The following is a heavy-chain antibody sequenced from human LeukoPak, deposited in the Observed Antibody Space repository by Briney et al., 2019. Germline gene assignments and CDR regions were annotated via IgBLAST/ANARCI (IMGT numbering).Heavy chain of an antibody. Sequence: PGGSLRLSCAASGFTFSSYSMNWVRQAPGKGLEWVSYISSSSSTIYYADSVKGRFTISRDNAKNSLYLQMNSLRAEDTAVYYCARESSSWFKYAMDVWGQGTTVTVSS. CDR2: ISSSSSTI. J-gene: IGHJ6*02. CDR3: ARESSSWFKYAMDV. V-gene: IGHV3-48*01. D-gene: IGHD6-13*01. CDR1: GFTFSSYS.